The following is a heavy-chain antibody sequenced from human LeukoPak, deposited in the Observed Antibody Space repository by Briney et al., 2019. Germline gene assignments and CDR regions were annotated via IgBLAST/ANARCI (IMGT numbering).Heavy chain of an antibody. V-gene: IGHV3-30-3*01. J-gene: IGHJ4*02. D-gene: IGHD1-26*01. CDR3: ASIGGSGSYPDY. CDR1: GFTFSNFA. CDR2: ISYDGSNK. Sequence: GRSLRLSCAASGFTFSNFAIHWVRRAPGKGLEWVAVISYDGSNKYDADSVKGRFTISRDNSMNTLYLQMNSLRAEDTAVYYCASIGGSGSYPDYWGQGTLVTVSS.